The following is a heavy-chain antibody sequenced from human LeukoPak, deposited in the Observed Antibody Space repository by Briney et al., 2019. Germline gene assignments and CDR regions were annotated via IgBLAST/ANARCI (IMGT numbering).Heavy chain of an antibody. CDR3: ARDGDYYDSSGYYFWYFDY. D-gene: IGHD3-22*01. CDR1: GFTFSSYG. J-gene: IGHJ4*02. Sequence: GGSLRLSCAASGFTFSSYGMHWVRQAPGKGLEWVAVIWYDGSNKYYADSVKGRFTISRDNSKNTLYLQMNSLRAEDTAVYYCARDGDYYDSSGYYFWYFDYWAQGTLVTVSS. CDR2: IWYDGSNK. V-gene: IGHV3-33*01.